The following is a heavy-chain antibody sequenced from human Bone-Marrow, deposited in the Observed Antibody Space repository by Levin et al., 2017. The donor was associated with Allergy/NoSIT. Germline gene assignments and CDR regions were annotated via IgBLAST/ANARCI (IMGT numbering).Heavy chain of an antibody. D-gene: IGHD2-2*01. CDR1: GFTFSSHE. CDR2: ISTSGGTI. CDR3: ARDDCSSSSCYSMDAFDL. J-gene: IGHJ3*01. V-gene: IGHV3-48*03. Sequence: GESLKISCAASGFTFSSHEMNWVRQAPGQGLEWVSYISTSGGTISYADSVKGRFTISRDNARNTLYLQMNSLRAEDTAVYFCARDDCSSSSCYSMDAFDLWGQGTVVTVSS.